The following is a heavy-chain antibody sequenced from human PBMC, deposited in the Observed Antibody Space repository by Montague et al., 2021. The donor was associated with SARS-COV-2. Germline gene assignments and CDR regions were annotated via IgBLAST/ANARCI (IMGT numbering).Heavy chain of an antibody. CDR2: IYYSGST. Sequence: TLSLTCTVSGGSISSGGYYWSWIRQHSGKGLEWIGYIYYSGSTYYNPSLKSRVTISVDTSKNQFSLKLSSVTAADTAVYYCARVHIVVVTAMRYFDLWGRGTLVTVSS. J-gene: IGHJ2*01. V-gene: IGHV4-31*03. CDR3: ARVHIVVVTAMRYFDL. CDR1: GGSISSGGYY. D-gene: IGHD2-21*02.